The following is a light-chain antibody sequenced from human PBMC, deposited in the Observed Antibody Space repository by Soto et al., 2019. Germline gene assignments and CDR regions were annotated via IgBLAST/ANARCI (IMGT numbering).Light chain of an antibody. CDR3: QQYNKWPRT. J-gene: IGKJ2*01. V-gene: IGKV3-15*01. CDR2: GAS. Sequence: IVMTQSPATLSVSPGERVTLSCRARQSVGSNLAWYQQKPGQAPRLLIYGASTTATGIPARFSGSGSGTEFTLTISSLQSEDFAVYNCQQYNKWPRTFGQGTKVDNK. CDR1: QSVGSN.